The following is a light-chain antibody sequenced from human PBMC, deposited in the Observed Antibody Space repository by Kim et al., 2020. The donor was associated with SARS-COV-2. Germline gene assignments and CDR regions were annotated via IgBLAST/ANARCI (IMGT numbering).Light chain of an antibody. J-gene: IGLJ2*01. Sequence: SVSPGQTASITCSGDRLGDKYASWYQQKPGQSPVLVIYKDSKRPSGIPERFSGSNSGNTATLTISGTQAMDEADYYCQAWDSSNAVFGGGTQLTVL. CDR3: QAWDSSNAV. CDR1: RLGDKY. CDR2: KDS. V-gene: IGLV3-1*01.